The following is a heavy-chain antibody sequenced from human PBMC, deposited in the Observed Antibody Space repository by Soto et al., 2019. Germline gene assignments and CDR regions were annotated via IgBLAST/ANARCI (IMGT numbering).Heavy chain of an antibody. CDR2: INHSGST. V-gene: IGHV4-34*01. D-gene: IGHD1-26*01. CDR3: RSRGSYSFDY. CDR1: GGSFSGYY. J-gene: IGHJ4*02. Sequence: SETLSLTCAVYGGSFSGYYWSWIRQPPGKGLEWIGEINHSGSTNYNPSLKSRVTISVDTSKNQFSLKLSSVTAADTAVYYCRSRGSYSFDYWGQGTLVTVSS.